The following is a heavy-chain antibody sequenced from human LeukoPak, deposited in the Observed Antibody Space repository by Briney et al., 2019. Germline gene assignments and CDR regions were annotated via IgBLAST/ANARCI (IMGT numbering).Heavy chain of an antibody. CDR1: GGSISSYY. J-gene: IGHJ4*02. D-gene: IGHD3-22*01. V-gene: IGHV4-59*01. Sequence: SETLSLTCTVSGGSISSYYWSWIRQPPGKGLEWIGYIYYSGSTNYNPSLKSRVTISLDTSKNQFSLRLSSVTAADTALYYCASRNYYDSSGYIDYWGQGTLVTVSS. CDR3: ASRNYYDSSGYIDY. CDR2: IYYSGST.